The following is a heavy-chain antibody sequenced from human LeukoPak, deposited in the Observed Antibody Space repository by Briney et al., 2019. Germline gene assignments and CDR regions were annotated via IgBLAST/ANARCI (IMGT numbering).Heavy chain of an antibody. D-gene: IGHD6-19*01. V-gene: IGHV4-59*08. Sequence: KPWETLSLTCTISGSSISSYYWSWIRQPPGKGLEWIGYIYYSGSTSYSPSLTSRVTISVDTSKNQFSLRLTSVSAADTAVYYGARSRIAVTFVYWGQGTLVTVSS. CDR2: IYYSGST. CDR3: ARSRIAVTFVY. CDR1: GSSISSYY. J-gene: IGHJ4*02.